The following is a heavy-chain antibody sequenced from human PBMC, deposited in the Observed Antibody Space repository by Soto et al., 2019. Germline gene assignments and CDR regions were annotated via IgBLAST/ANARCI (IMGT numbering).Heavy chain of an antibody. D-gene: IGHD1-1*01. J-gene: IGHJ4*02. V-gene: IGHV4-59*01. CDR1: GGSISSYY. CDR3: ARANWYSEY. Sequence: ETLSLTCTVSGGSISSYYWSWIRQPPGKGLEWIGYIYYSGSTNYNPSLKSRVTISVDTSKNQFSLNLASLTAADTAIYYCARANWYSEYWGQGTLVTVSS. CDR2: IYYSGST.